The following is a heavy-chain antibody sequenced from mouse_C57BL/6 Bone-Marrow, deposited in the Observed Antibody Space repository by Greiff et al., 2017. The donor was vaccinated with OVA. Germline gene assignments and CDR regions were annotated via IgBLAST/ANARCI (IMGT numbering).Heavy chain of an antibody. D-gene: IGHD2-4*01. J-gene: IGHJ3*01. Sequence: GGGLVQPKGSLKLSCAASGFSFNTYAMNWVRQAPGKGLEWVARIRSKSNNYATYYADSVKDRFTISRDDSESMLYLQMNNLKTEDTAMYYCVRPYYDYYFAYWGQGTLVTVSA. CDR1: GFSFNTYA. CDR2: IRSKSNNYAT. CDR3: VRPYYDYYFAY. V-gene: IGHV10-1*01.